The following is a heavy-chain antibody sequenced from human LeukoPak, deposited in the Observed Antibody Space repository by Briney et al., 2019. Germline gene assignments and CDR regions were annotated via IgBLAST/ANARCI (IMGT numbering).Heavy chain of an antibody. Sequence: SETLSLTCTVSGGSISSYYWSWLRQPPGKGREGVGYIYYSGRTHYNPPLTSRVTISVDQSNIQFSLKLSSVTAADTAVYYCARDSGSGYLYFQRWGQGTLVTVSS. CDR1: GGSISSYY. CDR3: ARDSGSGYLYFQR. CDR2: IYYSGRT. V-gene: IGHV4-59*01. D-gene: IGHD3-22*01. J-gene: IGHJ1*01.